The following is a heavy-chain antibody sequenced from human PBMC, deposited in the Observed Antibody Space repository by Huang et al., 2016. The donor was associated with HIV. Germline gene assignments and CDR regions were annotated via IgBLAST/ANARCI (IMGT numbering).Heavy chain of an antibody. CDR2: MHQSGDT. V-gene: IGHV4-4*07. Sequence: QVHLQESGPGLVKPSETLSLICTVSGVSTRTYFWSWIRQPAGKGPECIARMHQSGDTKSNTALRSRVTKSVDTSKNQLSRRLTSVTAADTAVYYCAREDRNAFDIWGQGIMVIVSS. J-gene: IGHJ3*02. CDR1: GVSTRTYF. CDR3: AREDRNAFDI.